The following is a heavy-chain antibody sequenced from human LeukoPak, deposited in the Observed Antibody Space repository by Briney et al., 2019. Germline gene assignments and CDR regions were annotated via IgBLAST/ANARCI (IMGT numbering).Heavy chain of an antibody. V-gene: IGHV4-4*07. D-gene: IGHD3-10*01. J-gene: IGHJ6*03. CDR1: GGSISSYY. Sequence: SETLSLTCTVSGGSISSYYWSWTRQPAGKGLEWIGRIYTSGSTNYNPSLKSRVTMSVDTSKNQFSLKLSSVTAADTAVYYCAKDVGYYGSGSYDRKASVTPPYYYYMDVWGKGTTVTISS. CDR2: IYTSGST. CDR3: AKDVGYYGSGSYDRKASVTPPYYYYMDV.